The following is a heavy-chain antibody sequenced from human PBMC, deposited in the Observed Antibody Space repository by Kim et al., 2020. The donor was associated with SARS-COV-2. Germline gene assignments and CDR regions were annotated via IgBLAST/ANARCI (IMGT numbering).Heavy chain of an antibody. D-gene: IGHD3-22*01. V-gene: IGHV1-2*06. CDR3: ARDRAAGYYDSSGNDY. CDR1: GYTFTGYY. CDR2: INPNSGGT. Sequence: ASVKVSCKASGYTFTGYYMHWVRQAPGQGLEWMGRINPNSGGTNYAQKFQGRVTMTRDTSISTAYMELSRLRSDDTAVYYCARDRAAGYYDSSGNDYWGQGTLVTVSS. J-gene: IGHJ4*02.